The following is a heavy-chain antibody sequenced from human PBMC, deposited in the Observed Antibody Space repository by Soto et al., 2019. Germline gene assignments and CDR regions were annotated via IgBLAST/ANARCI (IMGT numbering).Heavy chain of an antibody. CDR1: GFTFSSYA. D-gene: IGHD3-22*01. Sequence: GGSLRLSCAASGFTFSSYAMSWVRQAPGKGLEWVSAISGSGGSTYYADSVKGRFTISRDNSKNTLYLQMNSLRAEDTAVYYCAKDQYYYDSSGYYHFFDYWGQGTLFTVSS. V-gene: IGHV3-23*01. CDR2: ISGSGGST. J-gene: IGHJ4*02. CDR3: AKDQYYYDSSGYYHFFDY.